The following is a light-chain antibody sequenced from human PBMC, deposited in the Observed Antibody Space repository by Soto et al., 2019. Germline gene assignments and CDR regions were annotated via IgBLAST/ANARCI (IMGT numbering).Light chain of an antibody. CDR1: SSNIGSNY. Sequence: QSVLTQPPSASGTPGQRVTISCSGSSSNIGSNYVYWYQQRPGTAPKLLSYRNNQRPSGVPDRFSGSKSGTSASLAISGLRSEDEADYYCAAWDDSLSGVVFGGGTKLTVL. V-gene: IGLV1-47*01. CDR2: RNN. J-gene: IGLJ2*01. CDR3: AAWDDSLSGVV.